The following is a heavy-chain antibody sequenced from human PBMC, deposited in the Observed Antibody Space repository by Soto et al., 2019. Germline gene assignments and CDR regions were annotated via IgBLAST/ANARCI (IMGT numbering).Heavy chain of an antibody. Sequence: QVQLVQSGAEVKKPGSSVKVSCKASGGFYSIKTISWVRQAPGQGLEWMGRIIQLVHIINNAQKFQGRVAITADKSTSTDYMELSRLKSDDTAMYFCARERRRDDSNTFAALEVWGQGKMVTVSS. CDR3: ARERRRDDSNTFAALEV. V-gene: IGHV1-69*04. CDR1: GGFYSIKT. D-gene: IGHD3-22*01. J-gene: IGHJ3*01. CDR2: IIQLVHII.